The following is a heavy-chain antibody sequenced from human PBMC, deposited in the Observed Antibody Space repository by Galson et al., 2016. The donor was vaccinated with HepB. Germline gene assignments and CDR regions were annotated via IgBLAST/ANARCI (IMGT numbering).Heavy chain of an antibody. J-gene: IGHJ6*02. D-gene: IGHD4-17*01. CDR3: AICRVTTDYFYYGLDV. V-gene: IGHV4-61*01. Sequence: SETLSLTCTVSGDSVSSGSYYWSWIRQPPGKGLEWIGYIFYSGTAIYNPSFKSRVTISVDTSKKQFSLKLSSVTAADTAVYYCAICRVTTDYFYYGLDVWGQGTTVTVSS. CDR1: GDSVSSGSYY. CDR2: IFYSGTA.